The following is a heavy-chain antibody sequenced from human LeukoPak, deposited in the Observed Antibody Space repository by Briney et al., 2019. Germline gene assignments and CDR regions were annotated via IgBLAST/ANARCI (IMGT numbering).Heavy chain of an antibody. CDR1: GFTFSSYT. J-gene: IGHJ3*02. CDR3: ARMVVTTSYDAFDI. D-gene: IGHD2-15*01. CDR2: ISSSSSYI. V-gene: IGHV3-21*01. Sequence: PGGSLRLSCAASGFTFSSYTMNWVRQAPEKGLEWVSSISSSSSYIYYADSVKGRFTISRDNAKNSLYLQMNSLRAEDTAVYYCARMVVTTSYDAFDIWGQGTMVTVSS.